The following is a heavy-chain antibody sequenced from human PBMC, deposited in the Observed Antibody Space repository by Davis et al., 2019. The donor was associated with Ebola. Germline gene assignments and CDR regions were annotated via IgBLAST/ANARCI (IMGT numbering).Heavy chain of an antibody. CDR1: GFTFSSYA. CDR2: ISYDGSNK. D-gene: IGHD3/OR15-3a*01. Sequence: GGSLRLSFAASGFTFSSYAMHWVRQAPGKGLEWVAVISYDGSNKYYADSVKGRFTISRDNSKNTLYLQMNSLRAEDTAVYYCATSLDFWTTDVWGQGTTVTVSS. J-gene: IGHJ6*02. CDR3: ATSLDFWTTDV. V-gene: IGHV3-30*04.